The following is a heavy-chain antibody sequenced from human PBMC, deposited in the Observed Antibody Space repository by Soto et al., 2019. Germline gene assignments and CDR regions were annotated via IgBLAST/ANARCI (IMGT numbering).Heavy chain of an antibody. J-gene: IGHJ4*02. D-gene: IGHD1-26*01. CDR3: ANSAASSYSFDY. CDR1: GFTFSSYG. Sequence: QVQLVESGGGVVQPGRSLRLSCAASGFTFSSYGMHWVRQAPGKGLEWVAVISYDGSNKYYADSVKGRFTISRDNSKNTLYLQMNSLRAEDTAVYSCANSAASSYSFDYWGQGTLVTVSS. V-gene: IGHV3-30*18. CDR2: ISYDGSNK.